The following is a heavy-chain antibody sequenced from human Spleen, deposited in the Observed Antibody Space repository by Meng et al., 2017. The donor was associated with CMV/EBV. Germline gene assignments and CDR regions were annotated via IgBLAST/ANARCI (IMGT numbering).Heavy chain of an antibody. Sequence: SETLSLTCTVSGGSISSSSYYWGWIRQPPGKGLEWIGSIYYGGSTYYNPSLKSRVTISVDTSKNQFSLKLSSVTAADTAVYYCARDSGLTGTNDAFDIWGQGTMVTVS. J-gene: IGHJ3*02. V-gene: IGHV4-39*07. CDR2: IYYGGST. CDR3: ARDSGLTGTNDAFDI. D-gene: IGHD1-20*01. CDR1: GGSISSSSYY.